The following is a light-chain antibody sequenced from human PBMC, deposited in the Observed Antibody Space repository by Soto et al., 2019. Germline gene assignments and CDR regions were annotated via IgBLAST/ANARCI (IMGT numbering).Light chain of an antibody. CDR2: AAS. J-gene: IGKJ1*01. V-gene: IGKV1-39*01. CDR3: QQSYNVLSWT. CDR1: QSIGSY. Sequence: DIQMTQSPSSLSASVGDRVTITCRASQSIGSYLNWYRQKPGKAPELLIYAASNLQRGVPSRFRGSGSGTDFTLTISSLQPEDFASYYCQQSYNVLSWTFGQGTKVDI.